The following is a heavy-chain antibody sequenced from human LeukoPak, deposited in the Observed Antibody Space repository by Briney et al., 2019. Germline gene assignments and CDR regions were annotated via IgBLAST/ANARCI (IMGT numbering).Heavy chain of an antibody. CDR1: GYTFTGYY. CDR2: INPNSGGT. V-gene: IGHV1-2*02. Sequence: ASVKVSCKASGYTFTGYYMHWVRQAPGQGLEWMGWINPNSGGTNYAQKFQGRVTMTRDTSISTAYMELSRLRSDDTAVYYCARLYYDSSGYYPYYYYMDVWGKGTTVTVSS. J-gene: IGHJ6*03. CDR3: ARLYYDSSGYYPYYYYMDV. D-gene: IGHD3-22*01.